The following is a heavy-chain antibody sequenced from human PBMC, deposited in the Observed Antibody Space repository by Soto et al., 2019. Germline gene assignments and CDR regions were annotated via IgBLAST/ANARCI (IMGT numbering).Heavy chain of an antibody. Sequence: ASVKVSCKASGGTFSSYAISWVRQAPGQGLEWMGGIIPIFGTANYAQKFQGRVTITADESTSTAYMELSSLRSEDTAVYYCARYVVVPMSNWFDPWGQGTLVTVSS. CDR3: ARYVVVPMSNWFDP. J-gene: IGHJ5*02. D-gene: IGHD2-2*01. V-gene: IGHV1-69*13. CDR2: IIPIFGTA. CDR1: GGTFSSYA.